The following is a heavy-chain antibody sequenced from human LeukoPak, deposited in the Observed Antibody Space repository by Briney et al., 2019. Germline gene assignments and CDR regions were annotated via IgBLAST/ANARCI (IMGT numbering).Heavy chain of an antibody. J-gene: IGHJ5*02. CDR3: ARDVAVAGTGGWFDP. D-gene: IGHD6-19*01. CDR2: IYHSGST. Sequence: PSETLFLTCAVSGYSISSGYYWGWIRQPPGKGLEWIGSIYHSGSTYYNPSLKSRVTISVDTSKNQFSLKLSSVTAADTAVYYCARDVAVAGTGGWFDPWGQGTLVTVSS. CDR1: GYSISSGYY. V-gene: IGHV4-38-2*02.